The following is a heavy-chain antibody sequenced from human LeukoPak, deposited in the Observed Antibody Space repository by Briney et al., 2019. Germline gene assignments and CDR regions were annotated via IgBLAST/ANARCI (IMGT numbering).Heavy chain of an antibody. CDR1: GGTFSSYA. J-gene: IGHJ4*02. D-gene: IGHD5-12*01. CDR2: IIPIFGTA. CDR3: ARDNAATSTSDY. V-gene: IGHV1-69*05. Sequence: GASVKVSCKASGGTFSSYAISWVRQAPGQGLEWMGGIIPIFGTANYAQKLQGRVTMTTDTSTSTAYMELRSLRSDDTAVYYCARDNAATSTSDYWGQGTLVTVSS.